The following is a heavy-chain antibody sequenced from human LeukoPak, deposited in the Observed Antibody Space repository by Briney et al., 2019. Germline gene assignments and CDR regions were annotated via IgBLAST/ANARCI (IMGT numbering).Heavy chain of an antibody. CDR2: IWYDGSNK. V-gene: IGHV3-33*06. D-gene: IGHD3-22*01. Sequence: GGSLRLSCAASGFTFSTHEMNWVRQAPGKGLEWVAVIWYDGSNKYYADSVKGRFTISRDNSKNTLYLQMNSLRAEDTAVYYCAKSYSGYYYYFDYWGQGTLVTVSS. CDR1: GFTFSTHE. J-gene: IGHJ4*02. CDR3: AKSYSGYYYYFDY.